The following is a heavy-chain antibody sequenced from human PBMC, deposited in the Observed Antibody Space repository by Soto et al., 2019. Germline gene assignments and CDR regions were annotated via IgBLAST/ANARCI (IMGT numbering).Heavy chain of an antibody. D-gene: IGHD6-19*01. CDR1: GGSISSSSYY. V-gene: IGHV4-39*01. CDR3: ARHRGPRGIAVAAKLREYYFDY. Sequence: QLQLQESGPGLVKPSETLSLTCTVSGGSISSSSYYWGWIRQPPGKGLEWIGSIYYSGSTYYNPSLKSRVTISVDTSKNQFSLKLSSVTAADTAVYYCARHRGPRGIAVAAKLREYYFDYWGQGTLVTVSS. CDR2: IYYSGST. J-gene: IGHJ4*02.